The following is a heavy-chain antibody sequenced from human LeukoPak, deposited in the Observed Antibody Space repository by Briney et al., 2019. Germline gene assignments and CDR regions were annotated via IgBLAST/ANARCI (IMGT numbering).Heavy chain of an antibody. CDR2: IYTSGST. J-gene: IGHJ5*02. CDR3: ARRYYYGSGSSNWFDP. Sequence: SETLSLTCTVSGGSISSYYWSWIRQPAGKGLEWIGRIYTSGSTNYNPSLKSRVTISVDTSKNQFSLRLSSVTAADTAVYYCARRYYYGSGSSNWFDPWGQGTLVTVSS. V-gene: IGHV4-4*07. CDR1: GGSISSYY. D-gene: IGHD3-10*01.